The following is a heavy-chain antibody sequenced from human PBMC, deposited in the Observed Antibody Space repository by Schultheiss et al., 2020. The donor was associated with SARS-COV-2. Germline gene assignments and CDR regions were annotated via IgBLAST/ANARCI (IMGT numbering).Heavy chain of an antibody. J-gene: IGHJ5*02. D-gene: IGHD1-1*01. V-gene: IGHV3-21*01. CDR2: ITSNSAYI. Sequence: GGSLRLSCATSGFTFSNAWLSWVRQAPGKGLEWVSAITSNSAYIYYADSVKGRFTISRDNAKNSLYLQMNSLRAEDTAVYYCARDWPRGTYWFDPWGQGTLVTVSS. CDR1: GFTFSNAW. CDR3: ARDWPRGTYWFDP.